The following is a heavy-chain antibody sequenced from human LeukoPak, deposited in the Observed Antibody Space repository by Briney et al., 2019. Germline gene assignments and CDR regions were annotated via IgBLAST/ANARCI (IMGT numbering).Heavy chain of an antibody. D-gene: IGHD2-15*01. CDR1: GFTFSSYT. CDR2: ISGSGGST. CDR3: AKDRFLGEVVAAWYYFDY. Sequence: GGSLRLSCAASGFTFSSYTMSWVRQAPGKGLEWVSAISGSGGSTYYADSVKGRFTISRDNSKNTLYLQMNSLRAEDTAVYYCAKDRFLGEVVAAWYYFDYWGQGTLVTVSS. V-gene: IGHV3-23*01. J-gene: IGHJ4*02.